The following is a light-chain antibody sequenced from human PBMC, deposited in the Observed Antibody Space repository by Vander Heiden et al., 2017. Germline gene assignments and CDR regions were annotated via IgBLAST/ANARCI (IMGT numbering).Light chain of an antibody. J-gene: IGLJ2*01. CDR3: QSYDSSLSVV. CDR2: GNS. CDR1: SSNIGAGYD. V-gene: IGLV1-40*01. Sequence: QPVLTQPPPVSGAPGQRVTISCTGGSSNIGAGYDVHWYQQLPGTAPKLLIYGNSNRPSGVPDRFSGSKSGTSASLAITGLQAEDEADYYCQSYDSSLSVVFGGGTKLTVL.